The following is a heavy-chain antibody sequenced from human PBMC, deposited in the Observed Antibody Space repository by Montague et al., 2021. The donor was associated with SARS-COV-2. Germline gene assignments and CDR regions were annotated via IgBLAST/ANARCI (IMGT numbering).Heavy chain of an antibody. Sequence: SETLSLTCTVSGGSISSSSYYWGWIRQPPGKGLVWIGSIYYTGSTYYNPSLQSRVTISVYTSKNQFSLNLSSVAAADTSVYYCARHGYYETYDAFDIWGQGTMVTVSS. CDR3: ARHGYYETYDAFDI. CDR1: GGSISSSSYY. J-gene: IGHJ3*02. CDR2: IYYTGST. D-gene: IGHD3-22*01. V-gene: IGHV4-39*01.